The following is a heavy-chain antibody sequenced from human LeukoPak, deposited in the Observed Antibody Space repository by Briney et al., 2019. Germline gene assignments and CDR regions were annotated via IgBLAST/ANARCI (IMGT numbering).Heavy chain of an antibody. CDR3: GGSSGGYVDF. V-gene: IGHV4-4*07. J-gene: IGHJ4*02. Sequence: SETLSLTCTVSGGSISSYYWSWIRQPAGKGLEWIGRIHTSGNTHYNPSLRSRVTMSVVTSKNQVSLTVTSVTAADTAVYYCGGSSGGYVDFWGQGTLVTVSS. CDR1: GGSISSYY. CDR2: IHTSGNT. D-gene: IGHD2-8*02.